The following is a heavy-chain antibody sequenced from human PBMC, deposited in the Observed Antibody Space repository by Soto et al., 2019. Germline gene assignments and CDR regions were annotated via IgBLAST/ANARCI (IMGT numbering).Heavy chain of an antibody. D-gene: IGHD3-10*01. CDR1: GGTFSSYA. CDR3: ASQYYYGSGSYFFDY. CDR2: IIPIFGTA. V-gene: IGHV1-69*13. J-gene: IGHJ4*02. Sequence: SVKVSCKASGGTFSSYAISWVRQAPGQGLEWMGGIIPIFGTANYAQKFQGRVTITADESTSTAYMELSSLRSEDTAVYYCASQYYYGSGSYFFDYWGQGTLVTVSS.